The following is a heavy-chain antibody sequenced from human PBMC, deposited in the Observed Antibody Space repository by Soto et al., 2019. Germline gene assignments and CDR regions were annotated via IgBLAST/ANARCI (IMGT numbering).Heavy chain of an antibody. CDR2: ISSSSYI. CDR3: ARDEIDY. J-gene: IGHJ4*02. CDR1: GFTFSSYS. Sequence: GGSLRLSXAASGFTFSSYSMNWVRQAPGKGLEWVSSISSSSYIYYADSVKGRFTISRDNAKNSLYLQMNSLRAEDTAVYYCARDEIDYWGQGTLVTVPQ. V-gene: IGHV3-21*01.